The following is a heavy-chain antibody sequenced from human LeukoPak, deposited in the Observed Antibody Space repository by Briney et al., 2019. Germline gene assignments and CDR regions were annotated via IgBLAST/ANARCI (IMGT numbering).Heavy chain of an antibody. CDR1: GGSISSYY. J-gene: IGHJ4*02. V-gene: IGHV4-34*01. Sequence: SETLSLTCSVSGGSISSYYWSWIRQPPGKGLEWIGEINHSGSTNYNPSLKSRVTVSVDTSKNQFSLKLSSVTAADTAVYYCARGLGYSSSSPSFDYWGQGTLVTVSS. D-gene: IGHD6-6*01. CDR2: INHSGST. CDR3: ARGLGYSSSSPSFDY.